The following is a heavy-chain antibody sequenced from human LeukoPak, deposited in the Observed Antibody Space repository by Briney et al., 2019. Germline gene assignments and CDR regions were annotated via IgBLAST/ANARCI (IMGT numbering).Heavy chain of an antibody. Sequence: GGSLRLSCAASGFTFDDYAMHWVRQAPGKGLEWVSLISWDGGSTYYADSVKGRFTISRDNSKNSLYLQMNSLRAEDTALYYCAKARGLPPYYYYMGVWGKGTTVTVSS. J-gene: IGHJ6*03. V-gene: IGHV3-43D*04. CDR1: GFTFDDYA. CDR2: ISWDGGST. CDR3: AKARGLPPYYYYMGV.